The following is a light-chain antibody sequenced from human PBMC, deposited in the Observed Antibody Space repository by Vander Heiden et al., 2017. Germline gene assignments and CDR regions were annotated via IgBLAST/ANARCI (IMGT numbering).Light chain of an antibody. J-gene: IGKJ2*01. CDR2: AAS. CDR1: QSISSY. CDR3: QQSYSTPYT. V-gene: IGKV1-39*01. Sequence: DIQMTQSPSSLSASVGDRVTITCRASQSISSYLNWYQQKPGKAPKLLIYAASSLQSGVPSRFSGSGSGTDFTLIISSLQPEDFATYYCQQSYSTPYTFGPGTKLEIK.